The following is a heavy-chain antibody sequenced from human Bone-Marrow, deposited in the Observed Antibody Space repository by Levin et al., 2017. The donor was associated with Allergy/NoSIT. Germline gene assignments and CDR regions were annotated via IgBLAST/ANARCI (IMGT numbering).Heavy chain of an antibody. V-gene: IGHV3-20*04. Sequence: GGSLRLSCAASGFTFDDYGMSWVRQAPGKGLEWVSGINWNGGSTGYADSVKGRFTISRDNAKNSLYLQMNSLRAEDTALYYCAREGGYSYYYYYMDVWGKGTTVTVSS. D-gene: IGHD5-12*01. J-gene: IGHJ6*03. CDR1: GFTFDDYG. CDR2: INWNGGST. CDR3: AREGGYSYYYYYMDV.